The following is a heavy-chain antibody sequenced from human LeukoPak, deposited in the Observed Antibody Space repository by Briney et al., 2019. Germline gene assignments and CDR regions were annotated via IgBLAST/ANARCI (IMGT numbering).Heavy chain of an antibody. D-gene: IGHD2-2*01. Sequence: SETLSLTCAVYGGSFSGYYWSWIRQPPGKGLEWIGYVYYSGSTDYNPSLKSRVTISIDTSKNHFSLKLSSVTAADTAVYYCARVTGYQLLLSWGQGTLVTVSS. CDR2: VYYSGST. J-gene: IGHJ4*02. CDR1: GGSFSGYY. CDR3: ARVTGYQLLLS. V-gene: IGHV4-59*01.